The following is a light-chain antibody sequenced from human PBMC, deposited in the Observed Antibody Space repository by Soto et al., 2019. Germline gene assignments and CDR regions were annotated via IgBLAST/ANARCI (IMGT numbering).Light chain of an antibody. Sequence: QSALTQPASASGSPGQSITISCTGTSSDVGGYNYVSWYQQHPGKAPKVMIYDVSNRPSGVSNRFSGSKSGNTASLTISGLQVEDEADYYCSSYTSSSTRVVFGGGTKLTVL. CDR1: SSDVGGYNY. J-gene: IGLJ2*01. CDR2: DVS. V-gene: IGLV2-14*03. CDR3: SSYTSSSTRVV.